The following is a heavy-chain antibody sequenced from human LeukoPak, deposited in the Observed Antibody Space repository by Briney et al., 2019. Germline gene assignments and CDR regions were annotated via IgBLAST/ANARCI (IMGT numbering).Heavy chain of an antibody. D-gene: IGHD3-10*01. CDR2: IYPGDSDT. Sequence: GASLQICCQGSGSIFSSYWIGGGRQVSGKGVEGMGIIYPGDSDTRYSPSFQGHVTISADNSISTAYLQWSSLKASDTAMYYCARHGVGSYRALYSFDYWGQGTLVTVSS. CDR3: ARHGVGSYRALYSFDY. CDR1: GSIFSSYW. J-gene: IGHJ4*02. V-gene: IGHV5-51*01.